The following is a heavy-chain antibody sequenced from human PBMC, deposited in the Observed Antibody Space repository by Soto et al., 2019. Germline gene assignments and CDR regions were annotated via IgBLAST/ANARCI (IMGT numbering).Heavy chain of an antibody. D-gene: IGHD6-13*01. CDR2: ISAYNCNT. CDR1: GYTFTSYG. V-gene: IGHV1-18*01. CDR3: GREDGTAAACNRYYYHGMDV. J-gene: IGHJ6*02. Sequence: QVQLVQSGAEVKKPGASVKVSCKASGYTFTSYGISWVRQAPGQGLEWMGWISAYNCNTNYAQKLQGRVTMTTDTSTSTAYMELRSLRSDDTAVYYCGREDGTAAACNRYYYHGMDVWGQGTTVTVSS.